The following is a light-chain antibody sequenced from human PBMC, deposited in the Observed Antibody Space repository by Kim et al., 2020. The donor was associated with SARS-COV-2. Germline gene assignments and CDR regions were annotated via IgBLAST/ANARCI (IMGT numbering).Light chain of an antibody. V-gene: IGKV1-27*01. CDR3: KKYNSAPLT. CDR1: QGISNF. CDR2: AAS. Sequence: DIQMTQSPPSLSASVGDRVTITCRASQGISNFLAWYQQKPGKMPNLLIYAASTLQSGDPSRFSGSGSETDFTLTISSLQPEDVATYYCKKYNSAPLTFGGGTKWDIK. J-gene: IGKJ4*01.